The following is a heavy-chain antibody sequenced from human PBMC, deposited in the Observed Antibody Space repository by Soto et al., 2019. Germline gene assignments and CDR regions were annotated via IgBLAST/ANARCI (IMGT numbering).Heavy chain of an antibody. CDR1: GGFIISDNW. Sequence: SETLSLTCAVSGGFIISDNWWSWVRQPPGKGLEWIGEIYHSGSTNYNPSLKSRVTISVDKSRNQMSLKLIPVTAADTAVYYCARGLFGGSHGPVGYWGQGTLVTVSS. V-gene: IGHV4-4*02. CDR3: ARGLFGGSHGPVGY. D-gene: IGHD1-26*01. J-gene: IGHJ4*02. CDR2: IYHSGST.